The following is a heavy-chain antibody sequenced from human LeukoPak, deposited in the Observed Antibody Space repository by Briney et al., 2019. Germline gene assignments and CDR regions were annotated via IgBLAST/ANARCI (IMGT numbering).Heavy chain of an antibody. CDR1: GGTFSSYT. J-gene: IGHJ4*02. CDR3: ASFYCDSSGYLDY. CDR2: IIPILGIA. V-gene: IGHV1-69*02. Sequence: SVKVSCKASGGTFSSYTISWVRQAPGQGLEWMGRIIPILGIANYAQKFQGRVTITADKSTSTAYMEQSSLRSEDTAVYYCASFYCDSSGYLDYWGQGTLVTVSS. D-gene: IGHD3-22*01.